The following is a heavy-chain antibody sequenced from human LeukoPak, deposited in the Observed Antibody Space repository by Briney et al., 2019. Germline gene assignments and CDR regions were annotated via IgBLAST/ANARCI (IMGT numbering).Heavy chain of an antibody. V-gene: IGHV3-23*01. D-gene: IGHD2-15*01. Sequence: GGSLRLSCAASGFTFSSYAMSWVRQAPGKGLEWVSGISGSGGSSYYADSVKGRFTISRDNSKNTLYLQMNSLRAEDTAVYYCAKSQYCSGGSCLFDYWGQGTLVTVSS. CDR3: AKSQYCSGGSCLFDY. CDR1: GFTFSSYA. CDR2: ISGSGGSS. J-gene: IGHJ4*02.